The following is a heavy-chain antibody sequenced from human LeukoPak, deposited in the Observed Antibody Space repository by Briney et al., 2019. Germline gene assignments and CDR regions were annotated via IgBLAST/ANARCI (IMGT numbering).Heavy chain of an antibody. CDR2: IYYSGST. Sequence: SETLSLTCTVSGGSFSSSSYYWGWIRQPPGKGLEWIGSIYYSGSTYYNPSLKSRVTISVDTSKNQFSLKLSSVTAADTAVYYCARTTYGDMYYFDYWGQGTLVTVSS. CDR3: ARTTYGDMYYFDY. D-gene: IGHD4-17*01. J-gene: IGHJ4*02. CDR1: GGSFSSSSYY. V-gene: IGHV4-39*01.